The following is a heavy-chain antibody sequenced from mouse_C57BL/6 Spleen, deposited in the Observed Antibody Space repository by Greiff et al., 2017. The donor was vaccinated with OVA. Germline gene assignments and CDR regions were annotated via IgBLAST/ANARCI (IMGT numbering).Heavy chain of an antibody. CDR3: VKKNYYAMDY. V-gene: IGHV1-26*01. CDR2: INPNNGGT. Sequence: EVQLQQSGPELVKPGASVKISCKASGYTFTDYYMNWVKQSHGKSLEWIGDINPNNGGTSYNQKFKGKATLTVDKSSSTAYMELRSLTSEDSAVYYCVKKNYYAMDYWGQGTSVTVSS. J-gene: IGHJ4*01. CDR1: GYTFTDYY.